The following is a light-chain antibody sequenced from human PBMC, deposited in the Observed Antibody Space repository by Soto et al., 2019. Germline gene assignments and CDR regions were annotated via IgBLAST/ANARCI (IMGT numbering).Light chain of an antibody. CDR2: RNN. CDR3: HSYDSSLSGSV. V-gene: IGLV1-40*01. Sequence: QSLLTQPPSVSGAPGQRVTISCTGSSSNIGAGYDVHWYQQLPGTAPKLLIYRNNNRPSGVPDRFSGSKSGTSASLAITGLQAEDEADYYCHSYDSSLSGSVFGGGTKLTFL. J-gene: IGLJ3*02. CDR1: SSNIGAGYD.